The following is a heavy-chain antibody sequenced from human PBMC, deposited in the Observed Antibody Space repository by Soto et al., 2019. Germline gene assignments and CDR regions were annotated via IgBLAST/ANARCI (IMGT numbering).Heavy chain of an antibody. CDR1: GYTFTSYG. V-gene: IGHV1-18*01. J-gene: IGHJ4*02. D-gene: IGHD3-10*01. CDR2: ISAYNGNT. Sequence: ASVKVSCKASGYTFTSYGIIWVRQAPGQGLEWMGWISAYNGNTNYAQKLQGRVTMTTDTSTSTAYMELRSLRSDDTAVYYCARTLYYYGSGSYSTFDYWGQGTLVTVSS. CDR3: ARTLYYYGSGSYSTFDY.